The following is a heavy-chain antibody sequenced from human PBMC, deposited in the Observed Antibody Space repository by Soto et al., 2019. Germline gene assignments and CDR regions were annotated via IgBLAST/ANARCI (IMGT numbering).Heavy chain of an antibody. CDR3: ASLYYYDSSGLDDY. D-gene: IGHD3-22*01. V-gene: IGHV1-69*13. CDR1: GGTFSSYA. CDR2: IIPIFGTA. Sequence: ASVKVSCKASGGTFSSYAISWVRQAPGQGLEWMGGIIPIFGTANYAQKFQGRVTITADESTSTAYMELSSLRSEDTAVYYCASLYYYDSSGLDDYWGQGTLVTVSS. J-gene: IGHJ4*02.